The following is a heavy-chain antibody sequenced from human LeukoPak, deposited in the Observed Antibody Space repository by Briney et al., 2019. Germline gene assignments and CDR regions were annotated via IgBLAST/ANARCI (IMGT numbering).Heavy chain of an antibody. J-gene: IGHJ4*02. CDR1: GGSITSYY. D-gene: IGHD6-13*01. CDR3: ASYSSTWPNYYFDY. CDR2: ISDSGST. Sequence: SETLSLTCTVSGGSITSYYWNWIRQPPGKGLKWIGYISDSGSTIYNPSLKSRVTISADTSKNQFSLKLSSVTAADTAVYFCASYSSTWPNYYFDYWGQGILVTVSS. V-gene: IGHV4-59*08.